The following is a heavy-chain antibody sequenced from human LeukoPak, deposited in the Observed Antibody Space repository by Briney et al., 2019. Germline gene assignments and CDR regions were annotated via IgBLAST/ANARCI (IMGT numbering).Heavy chain of an antibody. CDR1: GYTFTSYA. CDR3: ARDRASSSDDYYYGMDV. V-gene: IGHV1-2*04. CDR2: INPNSGGT. Sequence: ASVKVSCKASGYTFTSYAMHWVRQAPGQRLEWMGWINPNSGGTNYAQKFQGWVTMTRDTSISTAYMELSRLRSDDTAVYYCARDRASSSDDYYYGMDVWGQGTTVTVSS. D-gene: IGHD2-2*01. J-gene: IGHJ6*02.